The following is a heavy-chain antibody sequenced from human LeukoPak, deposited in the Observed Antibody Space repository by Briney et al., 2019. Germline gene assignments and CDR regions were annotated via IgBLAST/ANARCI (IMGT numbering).Heavy chain of an antibody. J-gene: IGHJ5*02. Sequence: ASVKVSCKASGYTFDKFGIAWVRQAPGQGLEWMGWISPQIGNTKYAQKVQDRVSMTIDTSTSTAYMELRSLRSDDTAVYYCARAAPFDPWGQGTLVTVSS. CDR2: ISPQIGNT. CDR3: ARAAPFDP. CDR1: GYTFDKFG. V-gene: IGHV1-18*01.